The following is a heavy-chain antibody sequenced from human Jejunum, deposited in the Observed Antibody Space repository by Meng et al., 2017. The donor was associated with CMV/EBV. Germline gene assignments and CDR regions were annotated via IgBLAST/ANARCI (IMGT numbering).Heavy chain of an antibody. Sequence: FTFSSFAMHWVRQTPGKGLEWVASISYHGANKYYIDSVKGRFTISRDNFKDTLYLRMNSLRPEDTAVYYCARDKSSSSATVYYFDYWGQGAPVTVSS. V-gene: IGHV3-30*14. CDR1: FTFSSFA. J-gene: IGHJ4*02. D-gene: IGHD2/OR15-2a*01. CDR2: ISYHGANK. CDR3: ARDKSSSSATVYYFDY.